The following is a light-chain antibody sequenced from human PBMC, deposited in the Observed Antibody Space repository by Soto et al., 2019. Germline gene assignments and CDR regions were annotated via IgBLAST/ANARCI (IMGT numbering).Light chain of an antibody. J-gene: IGLJ1*01. CDR3: VSYAGSSSI. CDR2: EVS. V-gene: IGLV2-14*01. Sequence: QSALTQPASVSGSPGQSITISCTGTSSDVGAYTYVSWYQQHPGKAPKLMIFEVSDRPSGVSNRFSGSKSGNTASLTISGLQAEDEADYYCVSYAGSSSIFGTGTKLTVL. CDR1: SSDVGAYTY.